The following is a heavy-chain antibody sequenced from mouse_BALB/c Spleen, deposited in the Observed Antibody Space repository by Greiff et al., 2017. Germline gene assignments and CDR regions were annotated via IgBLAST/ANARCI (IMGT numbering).Heavy chain of an antibody. CDR3: ADYGNYVGLDY. CDR2: ISSGGST. CDR1: GFTFSSYA. D-gene: IGHD2-1*01. V-gene: IGHV5-6-5*01. J-gene: IGHJ4*01. Sequence: EVQGAESGGGLVKPGGSLKLSCAASGFTFSSYAMSWVRQTPEKRLEWVASISSGGSTYYPDSVKGRFTISRDNARNILYLQMSSLRSEDTAMYYCADYGNYVGLDYWGQGTSVTVSS.